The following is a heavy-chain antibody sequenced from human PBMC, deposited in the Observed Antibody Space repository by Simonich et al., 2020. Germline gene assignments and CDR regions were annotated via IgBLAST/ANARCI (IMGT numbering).Heavy chain of an antibody. J-gene: IGHJ6*03. CDR3: ARDGLGTAYYYYMDV. CDR1: GFTFSSYW. D-gene: IGHD7-27*01. V-gene: IGHV3-7*01. Sequence: EVQLVESGGGLVQPGGSLRLSCAASGFTFSSYWMSWVRQAPGKGLEWVANIKQDGSEKYDVDAVKGRFPISRDNAKNSLYLQMNSLRAEDTAVYYCARDGLGTAYYYYMDVWGKGTTVTVSS. CDR2: IKQDGSEK.